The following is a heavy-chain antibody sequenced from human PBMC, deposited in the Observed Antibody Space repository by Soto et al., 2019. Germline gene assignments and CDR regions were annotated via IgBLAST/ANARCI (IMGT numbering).Heavy chain of an antibody. V-gene: IGHV3-21*01. CDR3: ARARGSNYYFDY. CDR2: IRSTTSDM. CDR1: GFTFRSYS. J-gene: IGHJ4*02. Sequence: EVQLVESGGGLVKPGGSLRLSCAASGFTFRSYSMNWVRQAPGKGLEWVSSIRSTTSDMYYADSVKGRFTISRHNAKNSLYLQMNSLRAEDTAVYYCARARGSNYYFDYWGQGALGTVSS. D-gene: IGHD1-26*01.